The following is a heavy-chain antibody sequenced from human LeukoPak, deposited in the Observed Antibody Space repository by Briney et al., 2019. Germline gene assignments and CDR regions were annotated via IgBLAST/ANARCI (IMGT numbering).Heavy chain of an antibody. CDR3: ARIYSSSWYVQDAFDI. CDR1: GGSISSSSYY. Sequence: PPETLSLTCTVSGGSISSSSYYWGWIRQPPGKGLEWIGSIYYSGSTYYNPSLKSRVTISVCTSKNQFSLKLSSVTAADTAVYYCARIYSSSWYVQDAFDIWGQGTMDTVSS. CDR2: IYYSGST. D-gene: IGHD6-13*01. J-gene: IGHJ3*02. V-gene: IGHV4-39*01.